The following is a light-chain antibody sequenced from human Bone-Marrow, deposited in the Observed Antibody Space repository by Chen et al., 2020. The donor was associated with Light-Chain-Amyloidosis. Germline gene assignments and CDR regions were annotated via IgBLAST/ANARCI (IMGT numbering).Light chain of an antibody. CDR2: DES. CDR1: NIGSTS. J-gene: IGLJ3*02. V-gene: IGLV3-21*02. CDR3: QVWDRSSDRPV. Sequence: SYVLTQPSSVSVAPGQTATIACGGNNIGSTSVQWYQQTPGQAPLLVVCDESDRPCGIPERLAGSDSGNTATLTISRVEAGDEDDYCCQVWDRSSDRPVFGGGTKLTVL.